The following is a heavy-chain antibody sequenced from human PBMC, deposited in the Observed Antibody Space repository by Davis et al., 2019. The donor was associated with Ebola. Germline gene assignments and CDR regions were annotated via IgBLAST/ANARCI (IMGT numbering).Heavy chain of an antibody. CDR3: ARVRRTVTVNWFDP. V-gene: IGHV4-34*01. Sequence: SETLSLTCAVYGGSFSGYYWSWIRQPPGKGLEWIGEINHSGSTNYNPSLKSRVTISVDTSKNQFSLKLSSVTAADTAVYYCARVRRTVTVNWFDPWGQGTLVTVSS. CDR2: INHSGST. J-gene: IGHJ5*02. CDR1: GGSFSGYY. D-gene: IGHD4-17*01.